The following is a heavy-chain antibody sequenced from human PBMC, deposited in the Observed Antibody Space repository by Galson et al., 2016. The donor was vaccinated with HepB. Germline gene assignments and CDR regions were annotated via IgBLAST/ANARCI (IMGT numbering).Heavy chain of an antibody. Sequence: SVKVSCQASGYTFTRYGIGWVRQAPGQGLVWRGWISTFIGYTKYAQKIQGRVTMTTDTSTSTAYMELRSLRSDDTAVYYCARDGLRFLEWLRDGMDVWGQGTTGTVSS. CDR3: ARDGLRFLEWLRDGMDV. V-gene: IGHV1-18*01. J-gene: IGHJ6*02. D-gene: IGHD3-3*01. CDR1: GYTFTRYG. CDR2: ISTFIGYT.